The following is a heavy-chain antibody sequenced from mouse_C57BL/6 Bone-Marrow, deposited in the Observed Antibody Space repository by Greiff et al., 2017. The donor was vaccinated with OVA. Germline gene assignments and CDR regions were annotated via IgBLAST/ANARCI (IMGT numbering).Heavy chain of an antibody. CDR1: GFTFSSYG. CDR2: ISSGGSYT. V-gene: IGHV5-6*01. Sequence: DVQLVESGGDLVKPGGSLKLSCAASGFTFSSYGMSWVRQTPDKRLEWVATISSGGSYTYYPDSVKGRFTISRDNAKNTLYLQMSSLKSEDTAMYYCARRGSSYGYFDVWGTGTTVTVSS. D-gene: IGHD1-1*01. CDR3: ARRGSSYGYFDV. J-gene: IGHJ1*03.